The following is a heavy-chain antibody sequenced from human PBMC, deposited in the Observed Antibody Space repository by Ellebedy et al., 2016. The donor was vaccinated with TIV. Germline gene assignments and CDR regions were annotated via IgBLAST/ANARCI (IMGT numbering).Heavy chain of an antibody. CDR1: GYTFTSYG. Sequence: AASVKVSCKASGYTFTSYGINWVRQAPGQGLEWMGWLNAYNGNTNYVQKLQGRVTMTTDTSTNTAYMELRSLRSDDTAVYYCARAMTPVTTDYWGQGTLVTVSS. CDR3: ARAMTPVTTDY. V-gene: IGHV1-18*04. J-gene: IGHJ4*02. D-gene: IGHD4-17*01. CDR2: LNAYNGNT.